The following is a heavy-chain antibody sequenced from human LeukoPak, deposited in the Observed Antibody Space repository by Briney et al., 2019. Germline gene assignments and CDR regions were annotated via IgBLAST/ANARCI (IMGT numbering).Heavy chain of an antibody. CDR1: GGSFSGHY. CDR3: ARGGEGVRAYYYHMDV. D-gene: IGHD2-8*01. CDR2: INHGGST. J-gene: IGHJ6*03. V-gene: IGHV4-34*01. Sequence: PSETLSLTCAVSGGSFSGHYWNWIRQPPGKGLEWIGEINHGGSTNYNPSLKSRVTISVDTSKNQFSLKLSSVTAADTAVYYCARGGEGVRAYYYHMDVWGKGTTVTVSS.